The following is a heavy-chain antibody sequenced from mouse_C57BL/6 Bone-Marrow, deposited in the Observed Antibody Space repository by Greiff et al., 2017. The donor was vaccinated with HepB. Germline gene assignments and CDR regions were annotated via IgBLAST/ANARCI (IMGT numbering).Heavy chain of an antibody. V-gene: IGHV1-61*01. J-gene: IGHJ4*01. CDR2: IYPSDSET. D-gene: IGHD3-2*02. CDR3: ARRGDSSGYYAMDY. Sequence: VQLKQPGAELVRPGSSVKLSCKASGYTFTSYWMDWVKQRPGQGLEWIGNIYPSDSETHYNQKFKDKATLTVDKSSSTAYMQLSSLTSEDSAVYYCARRGDSSGYYAMDYWGQGTSVTVSS. CDR1: GYTFTSYW.